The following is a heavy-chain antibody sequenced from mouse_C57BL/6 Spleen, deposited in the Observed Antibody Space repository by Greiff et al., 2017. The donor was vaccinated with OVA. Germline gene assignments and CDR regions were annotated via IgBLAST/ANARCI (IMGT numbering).Heavy chain of an antibody. CDR1: GYTFTSYW. J-gene: IGHJ3*01. CDR2: IYPGSGST. CDR3: ARWGRDSSGYVWFED. V-gene: IGHV1-55*01. Sequence: QVQLQQPGAELVKPGASVKMSCKASGYTFTSYWITWVKQRPGQGLEWIGDIYPGSGSTNYNEKFKSKATLTVGTSSSTAYMQLSSLTSEDSAVYYGARWGRDSSGYVWFEDWGKGTLVTVSA. D-gene: IGHD3-2*02.